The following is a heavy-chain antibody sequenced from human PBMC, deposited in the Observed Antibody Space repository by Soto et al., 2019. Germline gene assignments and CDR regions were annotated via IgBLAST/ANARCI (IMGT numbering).Heavy chain of an antibody. D-gene: IGHD3-22*01. J-gene: IGHJ6*02. CDR2: ISAYNGNT. CDR3: AREGYYDCSGYQYGMDV. Sequence: QVQLVQSGAEVKKPGASVKVSCKASGYTFTSYGISWVRQAPGQGLEWMGWISAYNGNTNYAQKLRGRVTMTTDTSTSTAYMELRSLRSDDTAVYYCAREGYYDCSGYQYGMDVWGQGTTVTVSS. CDR1: GYTFTSYG. V-gene: IGHV1-18*01.